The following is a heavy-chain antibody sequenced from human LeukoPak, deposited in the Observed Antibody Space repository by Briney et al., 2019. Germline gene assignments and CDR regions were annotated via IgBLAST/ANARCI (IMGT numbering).Heavy chain of an antibody. CDR1: GFTFSSYG. CDR2: IWYDGSNK. J-gene: IGHJ4*02. CDR3: AKYGSDYDSSGYYY. V-gene: IGHV3-33*06. Sequence: PGRSLRLSCAASGFTFSSYGLHWVRQAPGKGLEWVAGIWYDGSNKYYADSVKGRFTISRDNSKNTLYLQMNSLRAVDTAVYDCAKYGSDYDSSGYYYGGQGTLVTVSS. D-gene: IGHD3-22*01.